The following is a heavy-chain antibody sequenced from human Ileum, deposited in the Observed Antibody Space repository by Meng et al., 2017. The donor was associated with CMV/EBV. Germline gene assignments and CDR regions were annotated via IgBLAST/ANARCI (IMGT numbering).Heavy chain of an antibody. J-gene: IGHJ4*02. V-gene: IGHV1-2*02. CDR2: INYNSGDT. CDR3: ARRGGYESSLFDY. CDR1: AYTFTGYY. Sequence: QWQLVESGAEVKKPGASVKVSCKTSAYTFTGYYVHWVRHVPGQGLESMGWINYNSGDTNYPQKFQGRVTLTRDTSISTVYMELNRLRSDDTAFYYCARRGGYESSLFDYWGQGTLVTVSS. D-gene: IGHD5-12*01.